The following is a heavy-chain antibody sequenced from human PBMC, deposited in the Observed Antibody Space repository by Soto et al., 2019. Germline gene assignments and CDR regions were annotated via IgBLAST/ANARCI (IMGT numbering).Heavy chain of an antibody. CDR1: GYRFTNYC. CDR2: IYPYDSYT. D-gene: IGHD2-15*01. CDR3: ARSGGGGRYMWFDP. J-gene: IGHJ5*02. V-gene: IGHV5-51*01. Sequence: WWSLKISCRGSGYRFTNYCIAWVRQWPFKCLECMCIIYPYDSYTRHSPSFKGQVTISADKSITTAYLEWSSLKASYTSIYYCARSGGGGRYMWFDPWGQGTHVTVSS.